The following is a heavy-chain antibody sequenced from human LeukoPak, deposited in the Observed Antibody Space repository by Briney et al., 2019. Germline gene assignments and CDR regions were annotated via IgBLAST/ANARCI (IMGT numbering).Heavy chain of an antibody. CDR2: IKEDGTET. Sequence: GGSLRLSCAASGFMFSSNWMSWVRLAPGKGLEWVANIKEDGTETYYVDSVKGRFTISRDNAKNSLYLQMNSLRAEDTAVYYCARGDFDCWGQGTLVTVSS. CDR3: ARGDFDC. J-gene: IGHJ4*02. V-gene: IGHV3-7*03. CDR1: GFMFSSNW.